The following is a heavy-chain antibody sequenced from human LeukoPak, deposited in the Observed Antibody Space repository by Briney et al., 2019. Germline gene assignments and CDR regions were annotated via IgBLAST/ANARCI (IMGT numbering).Heavy chain of an antibody. CDR3: ATRGSAQYYYHTMPLQN. CDR2: IWYDGTNT. J-gene: IGHJ1*01. V-gene: IGHV3-33*01. D-gene: IGHD3-22*01. CDR1: GFTFSSYG. Sequence: GGSLRLSCAASGFTFSSYGMHWVRQAPGKGLEWVALIWYDGTNTYYADSVKGRFTISRDNSKNTLYLQMNRLRAGDTAIYYCATRGSAQYYYHTMPLQNWGQGTLVIVSS.